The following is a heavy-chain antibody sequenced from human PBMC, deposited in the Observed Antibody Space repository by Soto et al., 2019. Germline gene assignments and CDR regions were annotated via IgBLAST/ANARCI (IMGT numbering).Heavy chain of an antibody. J-gene: IGHJ4*02. D-gene: IGHD1-26*01. CDR3: VRVLVGAAGLFDN. CDR2: INNDGTTT. Sequence: EVQVVESGGGPVQPGASLRLSCVVSGPNFDNYWMHWVRQAPGKGLVWVLRINNDGTTTNYEDSVKGRFTISRDNAKNTLYLQMNSLRDEDMGVYYCVRVLVGAAGLFDNWGQGSLVTVSS. V-gene: IGHV3-74*01. CDR1: GPNFDNYW.